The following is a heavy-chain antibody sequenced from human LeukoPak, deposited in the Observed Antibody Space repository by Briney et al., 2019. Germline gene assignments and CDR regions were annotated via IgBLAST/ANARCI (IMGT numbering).Heavy chain of an antibody. Sequence: SPTLSLTCAISGDSVSSNSAAWNWIRQSPSRGLEWLGRTYYRSKWYNDYAVSVKSRITINPDTSKNQFSLQLNSVTPEDTAVYYCARGEAYYYDSSGPSNWFDPWGQGTLVTVSS. D-gene: IGHD3-22*01. J-gene: IGHJ5*02. V-gene: IGHV6-1*01. CDR1: GDSVSSNSAA. CDR3: ARGEAYYYDSSGPSNWFDP. CDR2: TYYRSKWYN.